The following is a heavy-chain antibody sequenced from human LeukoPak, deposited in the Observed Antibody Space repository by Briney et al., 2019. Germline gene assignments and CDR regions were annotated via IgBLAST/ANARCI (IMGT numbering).Heavy chain of an antibody. J-gene: IGHJ4*02. V-gene: IGHV1-18*01. CDR2: ISAYNGNT. Sequence: ASVTVSFTASGYTFTSYGISWVRQAPGQGLEWMGWISAYNGNTSYAQKLQCSVTMTTDTSTSTAYMELRSLRSDDTAVYYCARTYYDILTGYYPGDYWGQGTLVTVSS. CDR1: GYTFTSYG. CDR3: ARTYYDILTGYYPGDY. D-gene: IGHD3-9*01.